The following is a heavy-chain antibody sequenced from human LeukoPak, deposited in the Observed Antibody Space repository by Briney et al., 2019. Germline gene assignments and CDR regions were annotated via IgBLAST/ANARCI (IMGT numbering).Heavy chain of an antibody. Sequence: SETLSLTCAVYGGSFSGYYWSWIRQPPGKGLEWIGYIYYSGSTNYNPSLKSRVTISVDTSKNQFSLKLSSVAAADTAVYYCARAAYYDSSGYFDYWGQGTLVTVSS. CDR2: IYYSGST. D-gene: IGHD3-22*01. V-gene: IGHV4-59*01. CDR1: GGSFSGYY. J-gene: IGHJ4*02. CDR3: ARAAYYDSSGYFDY.